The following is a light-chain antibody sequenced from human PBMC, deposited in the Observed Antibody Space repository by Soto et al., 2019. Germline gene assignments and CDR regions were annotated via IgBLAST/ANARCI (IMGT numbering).Light chain of an antibody. CDR3: QQYGSSPQT. V-gene: IGKV3-20*01. Sequence: EIVLTQSPGTLSLSPGERATLSCRASQIVSSGYLAWYQQKPGQAPRLLIYDASNRASGIPDRFSGSGSGTDFTLAISRLEPEDFAVYYCQQYGSSPQTFGQGTKVDIK. CDR2: DAS. J-gene: IGKJ1*01. CDR1: QIVSSGY.